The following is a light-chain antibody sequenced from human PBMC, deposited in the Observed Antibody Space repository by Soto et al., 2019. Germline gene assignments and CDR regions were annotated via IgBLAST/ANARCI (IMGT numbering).Light chain of an antibody. CDR3: QQYGTSEII. CDR1: QSLTSSF. Sequence: EFVLTQSPGTLSLSPGERATLSCRASQSLTSSFIAWYQQKPGQAPRLLIYDTSSRASGIPDRFSGSGSGTDFTLTISRLETEDFAVFYCQQYGTSEIIFGQGTRLKI. V-gene: IGKV3-20*01. J-gene: IGKJ5*01. CDR2: DTS.